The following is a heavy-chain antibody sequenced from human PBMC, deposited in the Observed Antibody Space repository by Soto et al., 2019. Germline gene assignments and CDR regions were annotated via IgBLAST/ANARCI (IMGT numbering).Heavy chain of an antibody. D-gene: IGHD3-10*01. V-gene: IGHV1-69*02. J-gene: IGHJ4*02. Sequence: QVQLVQSGAEVKKPGSSVKVSCKASGGTFSSYTISWVRQAPGQGLEWMGRIIPILGIANYAQKFQGRVTINADKSTSTDYMELSSLRSEDTAVYYDYGSGSYYHLDYWGQGTLVTVSS. CDR2: IIPILGIA. CDR3: YGSGSYYHLDY. CDR1: GGTFSSYT.